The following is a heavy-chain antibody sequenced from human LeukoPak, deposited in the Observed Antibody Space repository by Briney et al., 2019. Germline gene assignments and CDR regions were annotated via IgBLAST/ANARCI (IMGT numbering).Heavy chain of an antibody. V-gene: IGHV4-34*01. CDR2: INHSGST. CDR1: GFTFSSYW. Sequence: TGGSLRLSCAASGFTFSSYWMSWIRQPPGKGLEWIGEINHSGSTNYNPSLKSRVTISVDTSKNQFSLKLSSVTAADTAVYYCARGGYSSSSKFDYWGQGTLVTVSS. D-gene: IGHD6-6*01. J-gene: IGHJ4*02. CDR3: ARGGYSSSSKFDY.